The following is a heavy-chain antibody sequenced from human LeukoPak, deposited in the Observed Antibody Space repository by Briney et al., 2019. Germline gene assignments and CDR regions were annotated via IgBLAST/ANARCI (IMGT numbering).Heavy chain of an antibody. D-gene: IGHD3-10*01. V-gene: IGHV3-30-3*01. CDR1: GFTFSSYA. J-gene: IGHJ4*02. CDR2: ISYDGSNK. Sequence: GGSLRLSCAASGFTFSSYAMHWVRQAAGKGLEWVAVISYDGSNKYYADSVKGRFTISRDNSKNTLYLQMNSLRAEVTAVYYCARDESPGVRGVILDYWGQGTLVTVSS. CDR3: ARDESPGVRGVILDY.